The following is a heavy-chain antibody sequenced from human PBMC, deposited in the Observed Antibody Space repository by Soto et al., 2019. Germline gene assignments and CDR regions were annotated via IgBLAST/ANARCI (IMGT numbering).Heavy chain of an antibody. D-gene: IGHD6-19*01. CDR1: GYTLTELS. Sequence: ASVKVSCKVSGYTLTELSMHWVRQAPGKGLEWMGGCDPEDGETIYAQKFQGRVTMTEDTSTDTAYMELSSLRSEGTAVYYCATASGYSSGWYNDYWGQGTLVTVSS. J-gene: IGHJ4*02. CDR2: CDPEDGET. CDR3: ATASGYSSGWYNDY. V-gene: IGHV1-24*01.